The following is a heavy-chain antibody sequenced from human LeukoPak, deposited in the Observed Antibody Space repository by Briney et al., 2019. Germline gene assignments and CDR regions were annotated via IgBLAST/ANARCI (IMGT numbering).Heavy chain of an antibody. V-gene: IGHV3-30*02. CDR2: IDHDGSQK. D-gene: IGHD3-16*01. J-gene: IGHJ4*02. Sequence: GGSLRLSCAVSGFTFSANNMHWVRQAPGKGLEWVTFIDHDGSQKFYVDSVKGRFTISRDNSKNALYLHINSLRPEDMAVYYCAKDGGGGTYSFGYWGQGSLVTVSS. CDR1: GFTFSANN. CDR3: AKDGGGGTYSFGY.